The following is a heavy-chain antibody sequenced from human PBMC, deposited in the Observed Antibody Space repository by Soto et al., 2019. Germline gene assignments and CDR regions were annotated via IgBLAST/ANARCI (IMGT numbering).Heavy chain of an antibody. Sequence: NPSETLSLTCTVSGGSISSSGYYWSWIRQRPGKGLEWIGYIYYTGTINYNPSLKSRLTISVDTSKNQFSLKLNSVTAADTAVYYCARESGGSNIYAFDIWGQGTMVTVS. D-gene: IGHD2-15*01. CDR2: IYYTGTI. V-gene: IGHV4-31*03. CDR1: GGSISSSGYY. J-gene: IGHJ3*02. CDR3: ARESGGSNIYAFDI.